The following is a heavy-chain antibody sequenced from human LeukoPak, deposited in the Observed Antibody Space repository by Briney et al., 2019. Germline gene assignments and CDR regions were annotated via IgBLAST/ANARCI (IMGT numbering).Heavy chain of an antibody. CDR3: TTYCSSTSCYPDY. J-gene: IGHJ4*02. CDR1: GFTFSNAW. CDR2: IKSKTDGGTT. V-gene: IGHV3-15*01. D-gene: IGHD2-2*01. Sequence: GGSLRLSCAASGFTFSNAWMSWVRQAPGKGLEWVGRIKSKTDGGTTDYAAPVKGRFTISRDDPKNTLYLQMNSLKTEDTAVYYCTTYCSSTSCYPDYWGQGTLVTVSS.